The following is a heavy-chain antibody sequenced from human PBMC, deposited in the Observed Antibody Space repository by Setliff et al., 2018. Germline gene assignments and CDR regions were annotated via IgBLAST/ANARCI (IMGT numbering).Heavy chain of an antibody. CDR3: AVLQVPLAAPAHFEF. J-gene: IGHJ4*02. CDR1: GYRFTNSW. Sequence: ESLKISCKGSGYRFTNSWIGWVRQMPGKGLEWMGIIHPGDSDIRYGPSFQGQVTISAAKSINTAYLQWVGLKASDTAMYYCAVLQVPLAAPAHFEFWGQGTPVTVLL. CDR2: IHPGDSDI. D-gene: IGHD3-10*01. V-gene: IGHV5-51*01.